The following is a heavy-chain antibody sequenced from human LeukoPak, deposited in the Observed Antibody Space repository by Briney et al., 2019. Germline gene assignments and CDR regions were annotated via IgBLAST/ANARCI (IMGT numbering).Heavy chain of an antibody. CDR3: ARDEPNLYSGSLG. V-gene: IGHV3-7*04. CDR2: IKQDGSEK. CDR1: GFTFSSNA. D-gene: IGHD1-26*01. J-gene: IGHJ4*02. Sequence: PGGSLRLSCAASGFTFSSNAMSWVRQAPGKGLEWVANIKQDGSEKYYVDSVKGRFTISRDNAKNSLYLQMNSLRAEDTAVYYCARDEPNLYSGSLGWGQGTLVTVSS.